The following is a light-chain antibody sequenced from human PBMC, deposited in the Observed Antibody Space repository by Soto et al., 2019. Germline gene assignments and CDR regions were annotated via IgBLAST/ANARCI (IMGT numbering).Light chain of an antibody. J-gene: IGKJ1*01. CDR1: QSIANW. V-gene: IGKV1-5*03. CDR2: KAS. CDR3: QQYETFSGT. Sequence: DIQMTQSPSTVSASVGDRVTITCRPSQSIANWLAWYQQKPGKAPKLLIYKASSLKSGVPSRFSGSGSGTKFTLTIASLQPDDFATYYCQQYETFSGTFGPGTKVDI.